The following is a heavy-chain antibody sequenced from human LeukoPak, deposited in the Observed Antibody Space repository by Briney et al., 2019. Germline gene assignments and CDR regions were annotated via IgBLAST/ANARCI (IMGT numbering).Heavy chain of an antibody. D-gene: IGHD6-13*01. Sequence: SETLSLTCSVSGGSISSYDWSWIRQPDGKGLEWIGRIDTSGNTNYKPSLKSRVTMSVDTSKNQFSLKLSSVTAADTAVYYCARVSSSWYQDWYFDLWGRGTLVTVSS. CDR2: IDTSGNT. CDR3: ARVSSSWYQDWYFDL. CDR1: GGSISSYD. J-gene: IGHJ2*01. V-gene: IGHV4-4*07.